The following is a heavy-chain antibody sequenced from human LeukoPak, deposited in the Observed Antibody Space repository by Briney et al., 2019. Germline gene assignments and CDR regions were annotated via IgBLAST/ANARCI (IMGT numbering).Heavy chain of an antibody. CDR3: ARVYNWNYSDYYYYGMDV. D-gene: IGHD1-7*01. V-gene: IGHV1-46*01. Sequence: ASVKVSCKASGYTFTSYYMHWVRQAPGQGLERMGIINPSGGSTSYAQKFQGRVTMTRDTSTSTVYMELSSLRSEDTAVYYCARVYNWNYSDYYYYGMDVWGQGTTVTVSS. CDR2: INPSGGST. J-gene: IGHJ6*02. CDR1: GYTFTSYY.